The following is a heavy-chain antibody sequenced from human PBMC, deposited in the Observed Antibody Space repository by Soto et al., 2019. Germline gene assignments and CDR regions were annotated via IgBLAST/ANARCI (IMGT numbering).Heavy chain of an antibody. CDR2: IDPSDSYT. V-gene: IGHV5-10-1*01. CDR1: GYSFTSYW. CDR3: AREPAPKPPPRYYYYCGMNG. Sequence: QSLKISCKGAGYSFTSYWISWVRQMPGKXLEWMGRIDPSDSYTNYSPSFQGHVTISADKSISTAYLQWIILKASATAMYYCAREPAPKPPPRYYYYCGMNGCDRVTRIIV. J-gene: IGHJ6*02.